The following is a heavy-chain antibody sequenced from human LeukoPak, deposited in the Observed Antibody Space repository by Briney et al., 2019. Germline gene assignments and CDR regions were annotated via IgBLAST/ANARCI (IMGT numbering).Heavy chain of an antibody. CDR1: GGSISSSSYY. J-gene: IGHJ5*02. D-gene: IGHD6-19*01. V-gene: IGHV4-39*07. CDR3: ARGGYSSGRYWFDP. CDR2: IYYSGST. Sequence: PSETLSLTCTVSGGSISSSSYYWGWIRQPPGKGLEWIGSIYYSGSTYYNPSLKSRVTISVDTSKNQFSLKLSSVTAADTAVYYCARGGYSSGRYWFDPWGQGTLVTVSS.